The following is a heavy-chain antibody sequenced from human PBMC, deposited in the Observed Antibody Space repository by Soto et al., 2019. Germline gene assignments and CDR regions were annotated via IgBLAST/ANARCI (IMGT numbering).Heavy chain of an antibody. J-gene: IGHJ4*02. D-gene: IGHD3-16*01. Sequence: ASVKVSCKASGYTFTSYAMHWVRQAPGQRLEWMGWIDAGNGNTKYSQKFQGRVTITRDTSASTAYMELSSLRSEDTAVYYCARGEFLSYDDYWGQGTLVTVSS. CDR1: GYTFTSYA. CDR2: IDAGNGNT. V-gene: IGHV1-3*01. CDR3: ARGEFLSYDDY.